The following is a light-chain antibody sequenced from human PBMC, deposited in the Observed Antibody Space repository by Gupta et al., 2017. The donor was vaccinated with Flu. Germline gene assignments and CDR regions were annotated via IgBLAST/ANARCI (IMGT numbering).Light chain of an antibody. V-gene: IGLV1-51*02. CDR2: ENN. CDR3: GTWDSSLSAPGV. CDR1: SSNIGNNY. J-gene: IGLJ3*02. Sequence: GSSSNIGNNYVSWYQQLPGTAPKLLIYENNKRPSGIPDRFSGSKSGTSATLGITGLQTGDEADYYCGTWDSSLSAPGVFGGGTKLTVL.